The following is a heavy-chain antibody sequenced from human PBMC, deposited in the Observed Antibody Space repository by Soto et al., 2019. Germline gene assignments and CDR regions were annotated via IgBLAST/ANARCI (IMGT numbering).Heavy chain of an antibody. CDR1: GFTFSNYY. D-gene: IGHD4-17*01. J-gene: IGHJ2*01. Sequence: QVQLVESGGDLVKPGGSLRLSCAASGFTFSNYYMNWIRQAPGKGLEWVSYISSSSRYTNSADSVKGRFTISRDNAKNSLFLQMNSLRAEDTAVYYCAIAYGRDRYFDLWGRGTLVTVSS. V-gene: IGHV3-11*05. CDR3: AIAYGRDRYFDL. CDR2: ISSSSRYT.